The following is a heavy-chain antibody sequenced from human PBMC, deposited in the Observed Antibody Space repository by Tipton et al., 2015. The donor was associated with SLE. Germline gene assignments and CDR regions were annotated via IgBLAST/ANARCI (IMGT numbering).Heavy chain of an antibody. J-gene: IGHJ5*02. CDR3: ARNPSWIDLAAMGFDP. D-gene: IGHD5-24*01. Sequence: SLRLSCAASGFTVSRNYMSWVRQAPGQGLEWVSVIYYGGSTYYADSVKGRFTISRDNSKNTLYLQMNSLRAEDTAMHYCARNPSWIDLAAMGFDPWGQGTLVTVSS. V-gene: IGHV3-66*01. CDR2: IYYGGST. CDR1: GFTVSRNY.